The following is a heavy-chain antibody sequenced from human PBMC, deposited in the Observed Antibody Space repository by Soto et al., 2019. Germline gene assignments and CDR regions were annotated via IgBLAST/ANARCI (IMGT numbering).Heavy chain of an antibody. J-gene: IGHJ3*02. V-gene: IGHV4-4*02. CDR1: GGSISSSNW. CDR3: ASGMEYGGYSGYEYDSFHI. D-gene: IGHD5-12*01. Sequence: PSETLSLTCAVSGGSISSSNWWSWVRQPPGKGLEGIGEIYHSGSTNYNPSLKSRVTISVDKSKNQFSLKLSSVTAADPAVYYAASGMEYGGYSGYEYDSFHIWGQGTMVT. CDR2: IYHSGST.